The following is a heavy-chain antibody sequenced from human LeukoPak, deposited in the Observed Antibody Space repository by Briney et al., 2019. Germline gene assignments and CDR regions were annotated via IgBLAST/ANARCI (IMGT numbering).Heavy chain of an antibody. V-gene: IGHV3-23*01. Sequence: GGSLRLSCAASRFTFSSYAMSWVRQAPGKGLEWVSGISASGDSTYYADSVKGRFTISRDNSKNTLYLQMNSLTAEDTAVYYCAKVLVPAARDYWGQGTLVTVSS. CDR1: RFTFSSYA. D-gene: IGHD2-2*01. CDR3: AKVLVPAARDY. CDR2: ISASGDST. J-gene: IGHJ4*02.